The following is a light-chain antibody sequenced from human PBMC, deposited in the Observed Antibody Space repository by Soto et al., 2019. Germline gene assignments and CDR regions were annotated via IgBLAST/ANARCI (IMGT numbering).Light chain of an antibody. CDR3: ATWDRSLTGEV. CDR1: SSNIGNNY. CDR2: DSN. J-gene: IGLJ2*01. Sequence: QSVLTQPPSVFAAPGQKVTISCSGSSSNIGNNYVSWFQQLPGTAPKLLIYDSNKRPSGIPDRFSGSKSGTSATLDITGLQTGDEADYYCATWDRSLTGEVFGGGTKLTVL. V-gene: IGLV1-51*01.